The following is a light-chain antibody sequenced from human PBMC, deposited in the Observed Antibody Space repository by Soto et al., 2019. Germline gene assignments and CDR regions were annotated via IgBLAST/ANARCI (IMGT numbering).Light chain of an antibody. CDR3: SSYTSTNTLA. CDR1: SSDIGGYNY. J-gene: IGLJ2*01. V-gene: IGLV2-14*01. Sequence: QSALTQPASVSGSPGQSITISCTGTSSDIGGYNYVSWYQQHPGKAPKLMIYEVTNRPSGVSNRFSGSKSGNTASLTISGLQADDEADYYCSSYTSTNTLAFGGGTQLTVL. CDR2: EVT.